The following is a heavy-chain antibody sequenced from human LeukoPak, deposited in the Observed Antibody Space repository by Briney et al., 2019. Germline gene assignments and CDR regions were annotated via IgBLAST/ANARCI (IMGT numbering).Heavy chain of an antibody. CDR2: ISYDGSNK. V-gene: IGHV3-30*18. D-gene: IGHD6-19*01. Sequence: PGRSLRLSCAASGFTFSSYGMHWVRQAPGKGLEWVAVISYDGSNKYYADSVKGRFTISRDNSKNTLYLQMNSLRAEDTAVYYCAKEGVSSGWNYYYYYMDVWGKGTTVTVSS. CDR3: AKEGVSSGWNYYYYYMDV. J-gene: IGHJ6*03. CDR1: GFTFSSYG.